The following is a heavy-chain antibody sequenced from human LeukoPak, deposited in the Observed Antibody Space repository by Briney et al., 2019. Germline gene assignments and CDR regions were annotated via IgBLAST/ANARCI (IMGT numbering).Heavy chain of an antibody. V-gene: IGHV3-9*01. J-gene: IGHJ4*02. CDR3: AKGLAARPASPLDY. D-gene: IGHD6-6*01. CDR2: ISWNSGSI. Sequence: GGSLRLSCAASGFTFDDYAMHWVRQAPGKSLEWVSGISWNSGSIGYADSVKGRFTISRDNAKNSLYLQMNSLRAEDTALYYCAKGLAARPASPLDYWGQGTLVTVSS. CDR1: GFTFDDYA.